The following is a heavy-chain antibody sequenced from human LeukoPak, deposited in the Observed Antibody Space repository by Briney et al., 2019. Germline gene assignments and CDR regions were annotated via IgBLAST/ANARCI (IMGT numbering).Heavy chain of an antibody. CDR1: GFTFSSYG. V-gene: IGHV3-23*01. J-gene: IGHJ4*02. D-gene: IGHD3-10*01. CDR2: ISGSGGST. Sequence: PGGSLRLSCAASGFTFSSYGMSWVRQAPGKGLEWVSAISGSGGSTYYADSVKGRFTISRDNAKNSMYLQMNSLRAEDTAVYYRARDRVGSFDYWGQGTLVTVSS. CDR3: ARDRVGSFDY.